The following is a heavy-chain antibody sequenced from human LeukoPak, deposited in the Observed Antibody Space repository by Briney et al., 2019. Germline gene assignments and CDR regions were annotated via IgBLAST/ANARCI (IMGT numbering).Heavy chain of an antibody. CDR1: GGTFSSYA. Sequence: GASVKVSCKASGGTFSSYAISWVRQAPGQGLEWMGWINPNSGGTNYAQKFQGRVTMTRDTSISTAYMELSRLRSDDTAVYYCARAPVVPAAMYYFDYWGQGTLVTVSS. V-gene: IGHV1-2*02. CDR3: ARAPVVPAAMYYFDY. D-gene: IGHD2-2*01. CDR2: INPNSGGT. J-gene: IGHJ4*02.